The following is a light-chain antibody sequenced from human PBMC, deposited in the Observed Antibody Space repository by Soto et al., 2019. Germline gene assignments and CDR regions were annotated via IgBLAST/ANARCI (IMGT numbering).Light chain of an antibody. Sequence: EIVMTQSPATLSVSPGERATLSCRASLRVSSNLAWYQQKPGQAPRLHIYGASTRATGIPARFSGSESGAEFTLTIRSRQSKDVAVYYCHPYPTRWTVGQGTKVEIK. CDR3: HPYPTRWT. J-gene: IGKJ1*01. V-gene: IGKV3-15*01. CDR1: LRVSSN. CDR2: GAS.